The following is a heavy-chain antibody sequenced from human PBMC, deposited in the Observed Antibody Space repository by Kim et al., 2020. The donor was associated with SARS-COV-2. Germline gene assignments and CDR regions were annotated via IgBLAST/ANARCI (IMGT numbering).Heavy chain of an antibody. CDR3: AILPPRVVREPAFDI. Sequence: ASVKVSCKVSGYTLTELSMHWVRQAPGKGLEWMGGFDPEDGETIYAQKFQGRVTMTEDTSTDTAYMELSSLRSEDTAVYYCAILPPRVVREPAFDIWGQGTMVTVSS. J-gene: IGHJ3*02. CDR1: GYTLTELS. D-gene: IGHD3-10*01. CDR2: FDPEDGET. V-gene: IGHV1-24*01.